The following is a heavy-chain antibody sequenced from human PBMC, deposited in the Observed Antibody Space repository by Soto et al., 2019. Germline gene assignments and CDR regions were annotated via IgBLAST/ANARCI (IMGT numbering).Heavy chain of an antibody. CDR3: AKDVRTTVSARAAFDI. CDR1: GFTFSSYA. D-gene: IGHD4-17*01. J-gene: IGHJ3*02. CDR2: ISGSGGST. V-gene: IGHV3-23*01. Sequence: GGSLRLSCAASGFTFSSYAMSWVRQAPGKGLEWVSAISGSGGSTYYADSVKGRFTISRDNSKNTLKLQINNLKAEDTAVFYFAKDVRTTVSARAAFDIWGQGTMVTVSS.